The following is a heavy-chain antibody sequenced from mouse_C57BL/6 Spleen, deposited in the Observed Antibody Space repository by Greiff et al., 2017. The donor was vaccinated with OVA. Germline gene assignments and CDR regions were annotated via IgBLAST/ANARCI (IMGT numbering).Heavy chain of an antibody. CDR1: GYSITSGYD. V-gene: IGHV3-1*01. CDR3: ARSTGTEASYYAMDY. J-gene: IGHJ4*01. CDR2: ISYSGST. D-gene: IGHD4-1*02. Sequence: EVKLQESGPGMVKPSQSLSLTCTVTGYSITSGYDWHWIRHFPGNKLEWMGYISYSGSTNYNPSLKSRISITHDTSKNHFFLKLNSVTTEDTATYYGARSTGTEASYYAMDYWGQGTSVTVAS.